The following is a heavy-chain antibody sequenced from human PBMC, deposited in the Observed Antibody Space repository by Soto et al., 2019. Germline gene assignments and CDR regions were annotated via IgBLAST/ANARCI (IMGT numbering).Heavy chain of an antibody. CDR3: ARGVVVPAAIGLGYYYYYGMDV. CDR1: GGSISSSNW. D-gene: IGHD2-2*02. V-gene: IGHV4-4*02. Sequence: SETLSLTCAVSGGSISSSNWWSWVRQPPEKGLEWIGEIYHSGSTNYNPSLKSRVTISVDKSKNQFSLKLSSVTAADTAVYYCARGVVVPAAIGLGYYYYYGMDVWGQGTTVTVSS. J-gene: IGHJ6*02. CDR2: IYHSGST.